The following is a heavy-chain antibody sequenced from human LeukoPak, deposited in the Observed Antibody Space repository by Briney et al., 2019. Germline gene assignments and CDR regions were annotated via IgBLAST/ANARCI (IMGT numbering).Heavy chain of an antibody. V-gene: IGHV4-39*01. CDR2: IYYSGST. CDR3: ARHSKGWFDP. Sequence: SETLSLTCTVSGGSISSSSYYWGWIRQPPGKGLEWIGSIYYSGSTYYNPSLKSRVTISVDTSKNQLSLKLSSVTAADTAVYYCARHSKGWFDPWGQGTLVIVSS. CDR1: GGSISSSSYY. J-gene: IGHJ5*02.